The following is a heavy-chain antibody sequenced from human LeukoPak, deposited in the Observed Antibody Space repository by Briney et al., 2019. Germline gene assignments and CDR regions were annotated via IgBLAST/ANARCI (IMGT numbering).Heavy chain of an antibody. V-gene: IGHV3-30*04. D-gene: IGHD3-3*01. CDR2: ISPDGTKT. CDR1: GFTFSSTG. Sequence: GGSLRPSCVASGFTFSSTGLHWVRQAPGKGLEWVAMISPDGTKTFYTDSMMGRLTISRDNSNNTLYLQMNSLRVEDTALYYCATEGEEWTNFDYWGQGTLVTVSS. J-gene: IGHJ4*02. CDR3: ATEGEEWTNFDY.